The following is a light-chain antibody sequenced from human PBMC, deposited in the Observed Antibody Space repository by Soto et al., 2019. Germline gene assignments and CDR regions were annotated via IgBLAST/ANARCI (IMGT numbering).Light chain of an antibody. Sequence: DIQMTQSPSTLSASVGDRVTITCRASQSISSWLAWYQQKPGKAPKLLIYDASSLESGVPSRFSGSGSGTECTLTISSLQPDDFATYYCQQYNSYPPWTFGQGTKVEIK. V-gene: IGKV1-5*01. CDR2: DAS. CDR3: QQYNSYPPWT. J-gene: IGKJ1*01. CDR1: QSISSW.